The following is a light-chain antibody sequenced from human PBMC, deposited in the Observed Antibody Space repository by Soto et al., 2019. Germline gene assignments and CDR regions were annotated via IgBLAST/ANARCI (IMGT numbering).Light chain of an antibody. CDR2: WAS. CDR3: QHYYSTPPT. Sequence: DIVMTQSPDSLAVSLGERATINCKSSQSVLYSSTNKNYLAWFQQKPGQPPKLLIYWASTRESGVPDRFSGSGSGTDFTLTISSRQAEDVAVYYCQHYYSTPPTFGQGTKVEIK. CDR1: QSVLYSSTNKNY. V-gene: IGKV4-1*01. J-gene: IGKJ1*01.